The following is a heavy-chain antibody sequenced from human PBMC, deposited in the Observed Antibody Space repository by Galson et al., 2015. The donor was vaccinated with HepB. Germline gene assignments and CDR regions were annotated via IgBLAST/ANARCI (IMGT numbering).Heavy chain of an antibody. V-gene: IGHV1-46*03. CDR1: GYTFTSYY. CDR2: INPSGGST. D-gene: IGHD3-22*01. Sequence: SVKVSCKASGYTFTSYYMHWVRQAPGQGLEWMGIINPSGGSTTYAQRFQGRVTMTRDTSTSTVYMELSSLRSEDTAVYYCARGRGGLYYHDGSGYYPQLFDYWGQGTLVTVSS. J-gene: IGHJ4*02. CDR3: ARGRGGLYYHDGSGYYPQLFDY.